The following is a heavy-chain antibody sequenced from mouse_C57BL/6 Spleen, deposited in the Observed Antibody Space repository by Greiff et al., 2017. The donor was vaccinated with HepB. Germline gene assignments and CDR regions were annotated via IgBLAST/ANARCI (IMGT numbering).Heavy chain of an antibody. D-gene: IGHD1-1*02. CDR2: ISYDGSN. Sequence: EVQLQQSGPGLVKPSQSLSLTCSVTGYSITSGYYWNWIRQFPGNKLEWMGYISYDGSNNYNPSLKNRISITRDTSKNQFFLKLNSVTTEDTATYDCAREGSYGFADWGQGTLVTVSA. CDR1: GYSITSGYY. CDR3: AREGSYGFAD. V-gene: IGHV3-6*01. J-gene: IGHJ3*01.